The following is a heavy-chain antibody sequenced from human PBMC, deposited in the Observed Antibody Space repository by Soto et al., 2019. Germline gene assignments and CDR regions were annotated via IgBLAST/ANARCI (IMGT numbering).Heavy chain of an antibody. CDR2: MSPNSGNT. J-gene: IGHJ4*02. D-gene: IGHD1-26*01. CDR3: ARGVTAGVDY. Sequence: ASVKVSCKASGYTFTSFDINWVRQATGQGLEWMGWMSPNSGNTGYAQKFQGRVTITRDASISTAYMELSSLTSEDTAVYYCARGVTAGVDYWGQGTLVTVSS. V-gene: IGHV1-8*01. CDR1: GYTFTSFD.